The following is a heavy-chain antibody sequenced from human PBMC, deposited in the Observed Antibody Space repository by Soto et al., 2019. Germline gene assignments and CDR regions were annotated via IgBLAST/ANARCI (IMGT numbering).Heavy chain of an antibody. CDR2: INRSGST. Sequence: SETLSLTCAVYGGSFSGHFWSWIRQPPGKGLEWIGEINRSGSTNFNASLKSRVTISVDTSKNQFSLKVNSLTAADTAVYYCARGISMIVEAQRDAPDKYYFDSWGQGTVVTVSS. CDR1: GGSFSGHF. CDR3: ARGISMIVEAQRDAPDKYYFDS. V-gene: IGHV4-34*01. J-gene: IGHJ4*02. D-gene: IGHD3-22*01.